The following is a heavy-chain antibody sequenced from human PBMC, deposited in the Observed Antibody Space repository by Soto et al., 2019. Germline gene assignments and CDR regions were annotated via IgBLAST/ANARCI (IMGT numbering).Heavy chain of an antibody. D-gene: IGHD7-27*01. CDR3: ARRGDVDAFDN. CDR1: GYTFTPYA. CDR2: FSPDTGNR. V-gene: IGHV1-3*01. J-gene: IGHJ3*02. Sequence: QVQLVQSGAEVKKPGASVKVSCKASGYTFTPYAMHWVRQAPGQRLEWMGWFSPDTGNRKYSQKLQDRVTITGDTSASTVYMELSSLRFEDTAVYYCARRGDVDAFDNWGQGTMVTVST.